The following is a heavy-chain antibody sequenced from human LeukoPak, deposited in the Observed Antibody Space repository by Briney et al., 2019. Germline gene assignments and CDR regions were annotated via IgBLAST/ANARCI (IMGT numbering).Heavy chain of an antibody. V-gene: IGHV3-9*01. CDR3: AKDMYYDFWSGYYSYYYYYYMDV. CDR2: ISWNSGSI. D-gene: IGHD3-3*01. CDR1: GFTFDDYA. Sequence: GRSLRLSCAASGFTFDDYAMHWVRQAPGKGLEWVSGISWNSGSIGYADSVKGRFTISRDNAKNSLYLQMNSLRAEDTALYYCAKDMYYDFWSGYYSYYYYYYMDVWGKGTTVTVSS. J-gene: IGHJ6*03.